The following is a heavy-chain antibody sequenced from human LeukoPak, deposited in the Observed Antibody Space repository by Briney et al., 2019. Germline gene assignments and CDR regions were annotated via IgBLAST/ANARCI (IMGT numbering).Heavy chain of an antibody. CDR3: ARDPGYDHGYNRSEP. CDR2: IYYSGST. D-gene: IGHD3-16*01. J-gene: IGHJ5*02. Sequence: SETLSLTCTVSGGSISSSSYYWGWIRQPPGKGLEWIGSIYYSGSTYYNPSRKSRVTISVDTSKNQFSLKLSSVTAADTAVYYCARDPGYDHGYNRSEPWGQRTVVTVSS. V-gene: IGHV4-39*07. CDR1: GGSISSSSYY.